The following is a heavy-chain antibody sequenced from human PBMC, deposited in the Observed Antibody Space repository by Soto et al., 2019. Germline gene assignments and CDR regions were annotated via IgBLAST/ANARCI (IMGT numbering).Heavy chain of an antibody. Sequence: QVQLVESGGGVVQPWRSLRLSCAASGFTFSSYGMHWVRQAPGKGLEWVAVIWYDGSNKYYADSVKGRFTISRDNSKNTLYLQLNSLRAEDTAVYYCARSGGPPLLNWFDPWGQGTLVTVSS. CDR1: GFTFSSYG. J-gene: IGHJ5*02. CDR2: IWYDGSNK. CDR3: ARSGGPPLLNWFDP. V-gene: IGHV3-33*01.